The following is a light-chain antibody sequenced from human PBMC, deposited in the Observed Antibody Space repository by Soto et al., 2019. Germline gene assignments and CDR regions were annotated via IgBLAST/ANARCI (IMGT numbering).Light chain of an antibody. CDR3: QQYNSYSPLT. CDR2: KAS. V-gene: IGKV1-5*03. Sequence: DIQMTQSPSTLSGSVGDRVTITCRASQTISSWLAWYQQKPGKAPKLLIYKASTLKSGVPSRFSGSGSGTEFIFTISSLQPDDFATYYCQQYNSYSPLTFGGGTKVEIK. CDR1: QTISSW. J-gene: IGKJ4*02.